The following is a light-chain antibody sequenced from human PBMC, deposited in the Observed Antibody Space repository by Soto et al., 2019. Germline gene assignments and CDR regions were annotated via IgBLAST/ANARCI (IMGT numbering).Light chain of an antibody. V-gene: IGKV3-20*01. CDR3: SQYGSSPT. CDR1: QSLSSSY. CDR2: GTS. J-gene: IGKJ1*01. Sequence: EIVLTQSPGTLSLSPGERATLSCRASQSLSSSYLAWYQQKPRQAPSLLIYGTSSRDTGLLYRFSGSGSGTDFTLLISRLGPEDFSVYFCSQYGSSPTFSQGTKMEIK.